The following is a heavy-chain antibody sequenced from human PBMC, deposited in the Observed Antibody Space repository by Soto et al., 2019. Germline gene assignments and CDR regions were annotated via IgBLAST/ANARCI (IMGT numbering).Heavy chain of an antibody. CDR1: GFTFSSYA. CDR2: ISGSGGST. J-gene: IGHJ3*02. D-gene: IGHD5-12*01. Sequence: GGSLRLSCAASGFTFSSYAMSWVRQAPGKGLEWVSAISGSGGSTYYADSVKGRFTISRDNSKNTLYLQMNSLRAEDTAVYYCAKSFSSDIVAMNTPYDAFDIWGQGTMVTVSS. V-gene: IGHV3-23*01. CDR3: AKSFSSDIVAMNTPYDAFDI.